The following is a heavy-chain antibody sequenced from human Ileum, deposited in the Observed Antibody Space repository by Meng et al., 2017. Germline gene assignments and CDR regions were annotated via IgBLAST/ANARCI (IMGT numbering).Heavy chain of an antibody. J-gene: IGHJ4*02. V-gene: IGHV4-31*03. CDR1: GGSISNGGYY. CDR3: AREPPAAADTGADY. D-gene: IGHD6-13*01. CDR2: IYYSGTT. Sequence: QVQLQESGPGLVKPSQTLSLTFTVSGGSISNGGYYWSWIRQHPGKGLEWIGYIYYSGTTYYNPSLKSRVTISVDTSKNQFSLKLSSLSAADTAVYYCAREPPAAADTGADYWGQGTLVTVSS.